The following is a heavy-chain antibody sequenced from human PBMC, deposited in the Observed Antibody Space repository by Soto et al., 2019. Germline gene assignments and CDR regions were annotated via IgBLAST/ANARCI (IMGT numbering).Heavy chain of an antibody. D-gene: IGHD3-3*01. Sequence: GGSLRLSCAASGFTFDDYAMHWVRQAPGKGLEWVSGISWNSGSIGYADSVKGRFTISRDNAKNSLSLQMNSLRAEDAALYYCAKGYYDFWSGYQTYFDFWGQGTLVTVSS. CDR1: GFTFDDYA. J-gene: IGHJ4*02. CDR2: ISWNSGSI. CDR3: AKGYYDFWSGYQTYFDF. V-gene: IGHV3-9*01.